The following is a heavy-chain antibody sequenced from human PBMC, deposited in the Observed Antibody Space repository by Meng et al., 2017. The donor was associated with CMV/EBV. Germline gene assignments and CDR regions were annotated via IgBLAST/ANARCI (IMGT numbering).Heavy chain of an antibody. Sequence: SCAASGFTFSSYAMHWVRQAPGKGLEWVAVISYDGSSKYYADSVKGRFTISRDNSKNTLYLQMNSLRAEDTALYYCVRGWQQLAFDYWGQGTLVTVSS. V-gene: IGHV3-30-3*01. CDR2: ISYDGSSK. CDR3: VRGWQQLAFDY. J-gene: IGHJ4*02. D-gene: IGHD6-13*01. CDR1: GFTFSSYA.